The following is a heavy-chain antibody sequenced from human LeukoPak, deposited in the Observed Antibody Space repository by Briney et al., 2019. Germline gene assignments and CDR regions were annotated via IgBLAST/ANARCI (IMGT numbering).Heavy chain of an antibody. J-gene: IGHJ6*03. CDR1: GFTFSSYA. D-gene: IGHD1-26*01. CDR2: ISGSGGST. Sequence: GGSLRLSCAASGFTFSSYAMSWVRQAPGKGLEWVSAISGSGGSTYYADSVKGRFTISRDNAKNSLYLQMNSLRAEDAAVYYCARGEPYMDVWGKGTTVTVSS. V-gene: IGHV3-23*01. CDR3: ARGEPYMDV.